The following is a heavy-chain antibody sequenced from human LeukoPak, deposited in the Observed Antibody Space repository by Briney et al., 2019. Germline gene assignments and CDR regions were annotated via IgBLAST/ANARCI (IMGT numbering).Heavy chain of an antibody. CDR2: INPNSGGT. V-gene: IGHV1-2*06. J-gene: IGHJ4*02. CDR1: GYTLTDYY. CDR3: ARVGYYESSGYYEY. D-gene: IGHD3-22*01. Sequence: ASVKVSCKASGYTLTDYYMHWVRQASGQGLEWMGRINPNSGGTNYAQKFQGRVTMTRDTSISTVYMELSRLRSDDTAVYYCARVGYYESSGYYEYWGQGTLVTVSS.